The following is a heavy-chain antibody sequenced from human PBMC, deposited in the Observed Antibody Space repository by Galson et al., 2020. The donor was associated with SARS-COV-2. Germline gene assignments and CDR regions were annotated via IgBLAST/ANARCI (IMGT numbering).Heavy chain of an antibody. CDR2: IYYSGTT. Sequence: SETLSLTCTVSGASISSSNYYWGWIRQPPGKGLEWIGSIYYSGTTYYNPSLKSRVTISADVSKNQFSLKLTSVTAADTAVYYCASPPFYNCDYYDWGPGTRFTVSS. J-gene: IGHJ4*02. CDR1: GASISSSNYY. V-gene: IGHV4-39*01. CDR3: ASPPFYNCDYYD. D-gene: IGHD1-1*01.